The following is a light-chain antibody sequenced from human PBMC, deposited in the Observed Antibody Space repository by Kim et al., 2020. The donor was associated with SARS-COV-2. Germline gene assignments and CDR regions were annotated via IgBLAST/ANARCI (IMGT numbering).Light chain of an antibody. J-gene: IGKJ2*01. CDR1: QSLEHSAGNTF. Sequence: QPASICFRSTQSLEHSAGNTFLNWFHQSPGQSPRRLIYKVFNRDSGVPDRFSGSGSGTDFTLRISRVEAEDVGVYYCMQGTHWPYTSGQGTKLEI. CDR2: KVF. CDR3: MQGTHWPYT. V-gene: IGKV2-30*02.